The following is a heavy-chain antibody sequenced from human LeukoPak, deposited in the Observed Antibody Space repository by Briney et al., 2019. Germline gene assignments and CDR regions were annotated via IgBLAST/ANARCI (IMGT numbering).Heavy chain of an antibody. Sequence: PGGSLRLSCAASGFTFSSYAMSWVRQAPGKGLEWVSAISGSGGSTYYADSVKGRFTISRDNSKNTLYLQMNSLRAEDTAVYYCAKAMTAMVRGVVGIDYWGQGTLVTVSS. CDR1: GFTFSSYA. J-gene: IGHJ4*02. CDR2: ISGSGGST. CDR3: AKAMTAMVRGVVGIDY. D-gene: IGHD3-10*01. V-gene: IGHV3-23*01.